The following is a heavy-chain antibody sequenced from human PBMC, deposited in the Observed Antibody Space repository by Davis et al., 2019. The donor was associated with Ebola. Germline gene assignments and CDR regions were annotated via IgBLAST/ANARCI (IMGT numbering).Heavy chain of an antibody. D-gene: IGHD6-19*01. V-gene: IGHV4-59*12. Sequence: SETLSLTCTVSGGSINNYYWSWIRQPPGKGLEWLGYIYYSGSTNYNPSLKSRVTISVDTSKNQFSLKLSSVTAADTAVYYCARGRYSSGWGYYYGMDVWGQGTTVTVSS. CDR2: IYYSGST. CDR1: GGSINNYY. J-gene: IGHJ6*02. CDR3: ARGRYSSGWGYYYGMDV.